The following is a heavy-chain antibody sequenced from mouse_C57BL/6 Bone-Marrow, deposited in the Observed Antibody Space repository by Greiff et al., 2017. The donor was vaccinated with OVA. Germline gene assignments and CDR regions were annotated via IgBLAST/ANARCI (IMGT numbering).Heavy chain of an antibody. D-gene: IGHD2-5*01. CDR3: ARGRYSTPV. CDR1: GYSITSGYY. CDR2: ISYDGSN. J-gene: IGHJ1*03. V-gene: IGHV3-6*01. Sequence: ESGPGLVKPSQSLSLTCSVTGYSITSGYYWNWIRQFPGNKLEWMGYISYDGSNNYNPSLKNRISITRDTSKNQFFLKLNSVTTEDTATYYCARGRYSTPVWGTGTTVTVSS.